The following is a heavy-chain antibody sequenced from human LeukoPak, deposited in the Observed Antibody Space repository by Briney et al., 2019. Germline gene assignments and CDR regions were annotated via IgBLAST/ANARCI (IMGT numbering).Heavy chain of an antibody. D-gene: IGHD3-3*01. CDR1: GFTFSSYW. Sequence: HPGGSLRLSCAASGFTFSSYWMNWVRQAPGKGLVWVSRIASDGSSTTYADSVKGRFSISRDNAKNTLYLQMNSLRAEDTAVYYCASLDFWSGYPTIPWGQGTLVTVSS. CDR3: ASLDFWSGYPTIP. CDR2: IASDGSST. J-gene: IGHJ5*02. V-gene: IGHV3-74*01.